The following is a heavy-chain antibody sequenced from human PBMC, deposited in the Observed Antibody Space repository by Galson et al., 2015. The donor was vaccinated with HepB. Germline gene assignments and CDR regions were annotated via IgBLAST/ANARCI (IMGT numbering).Heavy chain of an antibody. J-gene: IGHJ4*02. CDR3: ARELGGGSEFDY. D-gene: IGHD1-26*01. CDR2: IKYDENEK. Sequence: SLRLSCAASGFIFSSYVMHWVRQAPGKGLEWVAVIKYDENEKFYAASVKGRFTISRDNSRNTLDLQMNSLRGDDTAVCYCARELGGGSEFDYWGQGTLVTVSS. V-gene: IGHV3-33*01. CDR1: GFIFSSYV.